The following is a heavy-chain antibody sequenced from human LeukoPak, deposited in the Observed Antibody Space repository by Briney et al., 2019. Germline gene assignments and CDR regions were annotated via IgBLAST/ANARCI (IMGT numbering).Heavy chain of an antibody. J-gene: IGHJ1*01. D-gene: IGHD3-3*01. Sequence: GGSLRLSCAASGLTFRDAWMTWVRQAPGKGLEWAGRIRSKTDGGTTDYAVSVQGRFTISRDDSKNTLYLQMSSLKTEDTAVYYCAKHIYGVVSIQQWGQGTLVTVSS. V-gene: IGHV3-15*01. CDR2: IRSKTDGGTT. CDR3: AKHIYGVVSIQQ. CDR1: GLTFRDAW.